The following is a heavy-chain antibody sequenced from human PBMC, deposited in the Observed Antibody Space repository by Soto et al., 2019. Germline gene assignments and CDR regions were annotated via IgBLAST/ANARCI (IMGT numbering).Heavy chain of an antibody. CDR2: IYYSGTI. CDR1: GGSVRSGDCY. Sequence: ETLSLTCTVSGGSVRSGDCYWSWIRQPPGKGLEWIGNIYYSGTIDYSPSLKSRVTISVDASKNQFSLKLSSVTAADTAVYYCARHLAVSGTFNWFDPWGQGTLVTVS. J-gene: IGHJ5*02. V-gene: IGHV4-61*08. CDR3: ARHLAVSGTFNWFDP. D-gene: IGHD6-13*01.